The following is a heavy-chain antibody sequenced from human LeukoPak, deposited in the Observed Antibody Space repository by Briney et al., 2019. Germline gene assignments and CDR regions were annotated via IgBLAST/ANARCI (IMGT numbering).Heavy chain of an antibody. J-gene: IGHJ6*03. D-gene: IGHD1-26*01. CDR1: GFTFSSYS. CDR2: ISSSSSYI. Sequence: GGSLRLSCAASGFTFSSYSMNWVRQAPGKGLEWVSSISSSSSYIYYADSVKGRFTISRDNAKNSLYLQMNSLRAEDTAVYYCARDYKVGATHYYYYMDVWGKGTTVTVSS. CDR3: ARDYKVGATHYYYYMDV. V-gene: IGHV3-21*01.